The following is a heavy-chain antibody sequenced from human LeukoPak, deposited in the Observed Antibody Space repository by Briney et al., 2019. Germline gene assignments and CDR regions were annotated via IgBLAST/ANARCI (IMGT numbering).Heavy chain of an antibody. CDR1: GFTFSSYE. CDR2: ISSSGSTI. J-gene: IGHJ4*02. D-gene: IGHD3-22*01. CDR3: ARVPVVVITYFDY. V-gene: IGHV3-48*03. Sequence: GGSLRLSCAASGFTFSSYEMNWVRQVPGKGLEWVSYISSSGSTIYYADSVKGRFTISRDNAKNSLYLQMNSLRAEDTAVYYCARVPVVVITYFDYWGQGTLVTVSS.